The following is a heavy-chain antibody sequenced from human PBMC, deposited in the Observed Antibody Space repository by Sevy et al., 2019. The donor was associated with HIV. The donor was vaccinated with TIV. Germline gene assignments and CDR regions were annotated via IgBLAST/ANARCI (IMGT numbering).Heavy chain of an antibody. J-gene: IGHJ4*02. CDR3: ATTREYYEDNSGYLDY. Sequence: ASVKVSCKVSGKNLNDLPMHWVRQAPGKGLEWMGRFDPEDGERIYAQKFQGRVTMTEDTSSDTAYMELNSLRSEDTAMYYCATTREYYEDNSGYLDYWGQGILVTVSS. CDR2: FDPEDGER. CDR1: GKNLNDLP. D-gene: IGHD3-16*01. V-gene: IGHV1-24*01.